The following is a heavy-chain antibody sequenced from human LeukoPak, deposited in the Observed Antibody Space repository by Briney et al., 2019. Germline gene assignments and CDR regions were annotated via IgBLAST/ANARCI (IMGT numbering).Heavy chain of an antibody. J-gene: IGHJ4*02. D-gene: IGHD6-19*01. Sequence: PVGSLRLSCAAAGFSFRSEWMSWVRQAPGKGLEWVANIKQDGSEKYYVDSVKGRFTISRDNAKNSLYLQMNSLRAEDTAVYYCARDDSSGIDYWGPGTLVTVSS. V-gene: IGHV3-7*01. CDR1: GFSFRSEW. CDR2: IKQDGSEK. CDR3: ARDDSSGIDY.